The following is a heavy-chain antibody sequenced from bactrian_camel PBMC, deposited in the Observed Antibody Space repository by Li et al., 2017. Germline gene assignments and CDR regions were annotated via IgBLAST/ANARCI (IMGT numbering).Heavy chain of an antibody. J-gene: IGHJ4*01. CDR2: IESDGTT. CDR1: GYTYSSYC. Sequence: HVQLVESGGGSVQAGGSLRLSCSFDGYTYSSYCMGWFRQAPGKEREGVGVIESDGTTDYADSVKGRFTISQDSAENTLFLQMNSLKPEDTAMYYCAADIAPKYGGSWYGSYTRWGQGTQVTVS. D-gene: IGHD6*01. CDR3: AADIAPKYGGSWYGSYTR. V-gene: IGHV3S53*01.